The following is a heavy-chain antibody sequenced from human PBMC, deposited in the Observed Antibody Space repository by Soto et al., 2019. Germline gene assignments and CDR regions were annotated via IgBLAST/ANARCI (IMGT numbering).Heavy chain of an antibody. V-gene: IGHV4-59*01. J-gene: IGHJ4*02. CDR3: ARVNGIGTFDY. D-gene: IGHD1-1*01. CDR1: GGSISSYY. CDR2: IYYSGST. Sequence: SETLSLTCTVSGGSISSYYWSWIRQPPGKGLEWIGYIYYSGSTNYNPSLKSRVTISVDTSKNQFSLKLSSVTAADTAVHYCARVNGIGTFDYWGQGTLVTVSS.